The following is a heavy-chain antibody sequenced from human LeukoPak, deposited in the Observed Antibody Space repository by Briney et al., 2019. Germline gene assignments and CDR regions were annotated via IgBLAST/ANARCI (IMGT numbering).Heavy chain of an antibody. CDR3: ATISYGGNSFSDAFDI. V-gene: IGHV1-69*10. CDR2: IIPILGIA. CDR1: GGTFSSYA. D-gene: IGHD4-23*01. J-gene: IGHJ3*02. Sequence: GASVTVSCKASGGTFSSYAISWVRQAPGQGLEWMGWIIPILGIANYAQTFQGRVTITADKSTSTAYMELSSLRSEDTAVYYCATISYGGNSFSDAFDIWGQGTMVTVSS.